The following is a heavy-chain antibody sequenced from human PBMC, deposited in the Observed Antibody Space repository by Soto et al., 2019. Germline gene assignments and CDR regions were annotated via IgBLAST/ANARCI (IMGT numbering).Heavy chain of an antibody. V-gene: IGHV3-23*01. CDR1: GFTFSSYA. CDR3: AKDQRALIWFGDLLYRPGMDV. CDR2: ISCSGGST. D-gene: IGHD3-10*01. J-gene: IGHJ6*02. Sequence: GASLRLSCSVSGFTFSSYAMSSVLHAPVKWLEWVSAISCSGGSTYYEDSVKGRFTIARDNSKNTLYLQMNSLRAEDTAVYYCAKDQRALIWFGDLLYRPGMDVWGQGTSVPDSS.